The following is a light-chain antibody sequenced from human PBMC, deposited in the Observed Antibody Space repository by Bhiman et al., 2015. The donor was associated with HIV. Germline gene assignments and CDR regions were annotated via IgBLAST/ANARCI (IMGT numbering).Light chain of an antibody. J-gene: IGLJ2*01. CDR3: QAWDSSTVHVV. V-gene: IGLV3-1*01. Sequence: SYELTQPPSVSVSPGQTASITCSGDTLGNRYASWYQQKPGQSPVLVIFEDDKRPSGIPERFSGSNSGNTATLTISGTQAMDEADYYCQAWDSSTVHVVFGGGTKLTVL. CDR1: TLGNRY. CDR2: EDD.